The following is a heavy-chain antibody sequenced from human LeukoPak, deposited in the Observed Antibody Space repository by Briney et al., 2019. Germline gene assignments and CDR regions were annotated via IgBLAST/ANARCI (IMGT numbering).Heavy chain of an antibody. J-gene: IGHJ4*02. CDR1: GFTFRSYW. Sequence: PGGSLRLSCAASGFTFRSYWMSWVRQAPGKGLEWVANIKQDGSEKYYVDSVKGRFTISRDNAKNSLYLQMNSLRAEDTAVYYCARAAYDYVWGSYRHPDYWGQGTLVTVSS. D-gene: IGHD3-16*02. CDR2: IKQDGSEK. V-gene: IGHV3-7*01. CDR3: ARAAYDYVWGSYRHPDY.